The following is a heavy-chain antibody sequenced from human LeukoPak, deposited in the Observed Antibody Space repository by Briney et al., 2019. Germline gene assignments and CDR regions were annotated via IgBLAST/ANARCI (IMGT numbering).Heavy chain of an antibody. CDR3: AKWPGIVVVVAATRYY. Sequence: PGGSLRLSCAASGFTFRNHAMTWVRQAPGKGLEWVSAISGSGGSTYYADSVKGRFTISRDNSKNTLYLQMNSLRAEDTAVYYCAKWPGIVVVVAATRYYWGQGTLVTVSS. D-gene: IGHD2-15*01. CDR2: ISGSGGST. CDR1: GFTFRNHA. V-gene: IGHV3-23*01. J-gene: IGHJ4*02.